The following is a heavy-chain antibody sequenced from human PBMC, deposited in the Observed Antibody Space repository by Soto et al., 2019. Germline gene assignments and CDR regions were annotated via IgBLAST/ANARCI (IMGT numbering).Heavy chain of an antibody. CDR2: IYYSGST. Sequence: QVQLQESGPGLVKPSQTLSLTCTVSGGSISSGGYYWSWIRQHTGKGLEWIGYIYYSGSTYYNPSRKSRVNIAVDTSKNQLSLQLSSVTAADTAVYYCAREEHSSSWYRGGAFDLWGQGTMVTVSS. J-gene: IGHJ3*01. CDR1: GGSISSGGYY. D-gene: IGHD6-13*01. V-gene: IGHV4-31*03. CDR3: AREEHSSSWYRGGAFDL.